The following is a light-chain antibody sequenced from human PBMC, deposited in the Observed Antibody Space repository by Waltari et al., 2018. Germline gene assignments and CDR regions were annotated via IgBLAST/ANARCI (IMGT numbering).Light chain of an antibody. CDR3: CSYAGIYTWV. CDR2: DVS. J-gene: IGLJ3*02. Sequence: QSALTQPRSVSGSPGQSVTISCTGTSSDVSRYNYVSWFQQYPGKAPKLMISDVSERPSGVPDRFSGSKSGNTASLTISGLQAEDEADYYCCSYAGIYTWVFGGGTQLTVL. CDR1: SSDVSRYNY. V-gene: IGLV2-11*01.